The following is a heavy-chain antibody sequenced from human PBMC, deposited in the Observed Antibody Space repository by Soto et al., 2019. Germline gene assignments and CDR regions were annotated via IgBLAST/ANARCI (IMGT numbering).Heavy chain of an antibody. CDR3: AKSLFKDV. J-gene: IGHJ6*02. CDR2: INNAGST. CDR1: GFDASVNF. Sequence: GGSLRLSCAASGFDASVNFMTWVRQAPGRGLEWVSTINNAGSTFYADPVKGRFTISRDNSKNTLYLQMNSLRAEDTAVYYCAKSLFKDVWGQGTTVTVSS. V-gene: IGHV3-66*01. D-gene: IGHD3-16*02.